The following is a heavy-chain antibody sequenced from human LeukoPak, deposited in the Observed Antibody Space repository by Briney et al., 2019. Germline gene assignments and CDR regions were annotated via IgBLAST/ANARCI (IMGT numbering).Heavy chain of an antibody. CDR3: ARGRPTYYYDSSGYYYFDY. D-gene: IGHD3-22*01. CDR2: IYYSGST. V-gene: IGHV4-59*01. Sequence: SETLSLTCTGSGVSISSYYWSWIRQPPGKGLEWIGYIYYSGSTNYNPSLKSRVTISVDTSKNQFSLKLSSVTAADTAVYYCARGRPTYYYDSSGYYYFDYWGQGTLVTVSS. J-gene: IGHJ4*02. CDR1: GVSISSYY.